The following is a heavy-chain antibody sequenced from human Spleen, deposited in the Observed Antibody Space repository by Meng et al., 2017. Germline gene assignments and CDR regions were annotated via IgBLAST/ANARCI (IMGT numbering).Heavy chain of an antibody. CDR2: INPNSGGT. V-gene: IGHV1-2*06. J-gene: IGHJ4*02. Sequence: ASVKVSCKASGYTFTGYYIHWARQAPGEGLEWMGRINPNSGGTNSAQKFQGRVTMTRDTSISTAYMELSRLRSDDTAVYYCASAHCSGGVCFWLLDYWGQGTLVTVSS. CDR1: GYTFTGYY. D-gene: IGHD2-15*01. CDR3: ASAHCSGGVCFWLLDY.